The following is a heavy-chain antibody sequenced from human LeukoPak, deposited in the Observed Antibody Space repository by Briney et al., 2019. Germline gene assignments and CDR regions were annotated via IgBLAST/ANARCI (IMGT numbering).Heavy chain of an antibody. CDR1: GFTFSSYW. Sequence: GGSLRLSCAASGFTFSSYWIHWVRHAPGKGLVWVSHINSDGSSATYADSVKGRLTISRDNAKNTVYLQMNSLRAEDTAVYYCARGGVGCFDYWGQGALVAVSS. CDR3: ARGGVGCFDY. V-gene: IGHV3-74*01. CDR2: INSDGSSA. J-gene: IGHJ4*02. D-gene: IGHD6-19*01.